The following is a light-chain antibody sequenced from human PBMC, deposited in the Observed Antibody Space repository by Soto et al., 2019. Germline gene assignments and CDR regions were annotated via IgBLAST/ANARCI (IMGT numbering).Light chain of an antibody. CDR3: HQRQYWPPIT. Sequence: SPGTLSLSKRERAILSCRASQTVDSVYLAWFQQKPGQSPRLLIYGASSRPTGIPDRFSGSGSGTDFTLTISRLEPEDFAVYYCHQRQYWPPITFGQRRLLEVK. V-gene: IGKV3D-20*02. CDR1: QTVDSVY. J-gene: IGKJ5*01. CDR2: GAS.